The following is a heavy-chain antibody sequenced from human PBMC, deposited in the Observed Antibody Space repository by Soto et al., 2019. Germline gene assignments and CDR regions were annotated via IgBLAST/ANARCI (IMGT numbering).Heavy chain of an antibody. J-gene: IGHJ6*02. CDR1: GGSFSGYY. CDR3: ARHIVVVPAAIWMDYYYGMDV. V-gene: IGHV4-34*01. D-gene: IGHD2-2*01. Sequence: SETLSLTCAVYGGSFSGYYWSWIRQPPGKGLEWIGEINHSGSTNYNPSLKSRVTISVDTSENQFSLKLSSVTAADTAVYYCARHIVVVPAAIWMDYYYGMDVWGQGTTVTVSS. CDR2: INHSGST.